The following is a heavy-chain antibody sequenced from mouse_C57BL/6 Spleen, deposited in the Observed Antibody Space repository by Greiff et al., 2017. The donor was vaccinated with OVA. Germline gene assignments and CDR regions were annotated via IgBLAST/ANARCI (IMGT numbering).Heavy chain of an antibody. CDR2: IRLKSDNYAT. J-gene: IGHJ4*01. Sequence: EVMLVESGGGLVQPGGSMKLSCVASGFTFSNYWMNWVRQSPEKGLEWVAQIRLKSDNYATHYAESVKGRFTISRDDSKSSVYLQMNNLRAEDTGIYYCTGIGNYVYYAMDYWGQGTSVTVSS. CDR3: TGIGNYVYYAMDY. V-gene: IGHV6-3*01. D-gene: IGHD2-1*01. CDR1: GFTFSNYW.